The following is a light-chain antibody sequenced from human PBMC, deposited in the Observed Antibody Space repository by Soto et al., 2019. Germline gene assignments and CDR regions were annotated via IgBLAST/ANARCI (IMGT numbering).Light chain of an antibody. CDR3: QQYNNWPLT. V-gene: IGKV3-15*01. Sequence: EIVMTQSPATLSVSPGERATLSCRASQSVSSTLAWYQQKPGQAPRLLFYGASTRATGIPARFSGSGSGTEFTLTISSLQSEDFAVYYCQQYNNWPLTFGGGTEVEIK. J-gene: IGKJ4*01. CDR2: GAS. CDR1: QSVSST.